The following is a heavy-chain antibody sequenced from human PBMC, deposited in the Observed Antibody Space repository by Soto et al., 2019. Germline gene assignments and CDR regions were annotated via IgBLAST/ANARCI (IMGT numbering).Heavy chain of an antibody. V-gene: IGHV4-30-4*01. D-gene: IGHD2-21*02. Sequence: SETLSLTCTVSGGSISSGDYYWSWIRQPPGKGLGWIGYIYYSGSTYYNPSLKSRVTISVDTSKNQFSLKLSSVTAADTAVYYCAREYVNGGNSGANYFDYWGQGTLVTVSS. J-gene: IGHJ4*02. CDR3: AREYVNGGNSGANYFDY. CDR1: GGSISSGDYY. CDR2: IYYSGST.